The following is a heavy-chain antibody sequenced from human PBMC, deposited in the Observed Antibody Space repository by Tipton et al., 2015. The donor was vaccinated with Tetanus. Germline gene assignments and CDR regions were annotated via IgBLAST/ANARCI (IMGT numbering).Heavy chain of an antibody. CDR1: GYSFNIYW. CDR3: ARRLGPYTGDQIWHFDL. CDR2: IYPGDSDT. J-gene: IGHJ2*01. D-gene: IGHD7-27*01. V-gene: IGHV5-51*01. Sequence: QSGPEVKRPGESLKISCKGSGYSFNIYWIAWVRQMPGKGLEWMGIIYPGDSDTRYSPSFQGQVTISADKSLTTAYVQWSRLKASDTAMYYCARRLGPYTGDQIWHFDLWGRGTLVSVSS.